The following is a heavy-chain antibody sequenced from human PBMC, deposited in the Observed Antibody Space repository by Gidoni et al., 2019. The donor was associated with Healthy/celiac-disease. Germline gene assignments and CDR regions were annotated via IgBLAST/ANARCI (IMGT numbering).Heavy chain of an antibody. V-gene: IGHV3-23*01. Sequence: EVQLLESGGGLVQPGGSLRLSCAASGFTFRSYAMSWVRQAPGQGLEWVSAISGSGGSTYYADSVKGRFTISRDNSKNTLYLQMNSLRAEDTAVYYCAKDGGYYGSGSYYNELDYWGQGTLVTVSS. D-gene: IGHD3-10*01. J-gene: IGHJ4*02. CDR1: GFTFRSYA. CDR2: ISGSGGST. CDR3: AKDGGYYGSGSYYNELDY.